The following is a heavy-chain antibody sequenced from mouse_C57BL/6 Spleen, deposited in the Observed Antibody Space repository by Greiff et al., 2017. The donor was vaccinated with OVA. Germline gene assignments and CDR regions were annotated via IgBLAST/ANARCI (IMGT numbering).Heavy chain of an antibody. CDR3: ARRGGNYWFAY. V-gene: IGHV1-18*01. D-gene: IGHD2-1*01. Sequence: EVQLVESGPELVKPGASVKIPCKASGYTFTDYNMDWVKQSHGKSLEWIGDINPNNGGTIYNQKFKGKATLTVDKSSSTAYMELRSLTSEDTAVYYCARRGGNYWFAYWGQGTLVTVSA. CDR1: GYTFTDYN. CDR2: INPNNGGT. J-gene: IGHJ3*01.